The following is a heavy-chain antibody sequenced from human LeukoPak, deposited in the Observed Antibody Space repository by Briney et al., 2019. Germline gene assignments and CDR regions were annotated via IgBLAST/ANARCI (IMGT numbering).Heavy chain of an antibody. CDR2: IYYSGST. Sequence: PSETLSLTCTVSGXSISSGDNYWSWIRQPPGRGLEWIGYIYYSGSTYYNASLKSRVTISVDTSKNQFSLKLSSVTAADTAVYYCARDRICSGGSCSYSHFDYWGQGTLVTVSS. CDR1: GXSISSGDNY. J-gene: IGHJ4*02. CDR3: ARDRICSGGSCSYSHFDY. V-gene: IGHV4-30-4*01. D-gene: IGHD2-15*01.